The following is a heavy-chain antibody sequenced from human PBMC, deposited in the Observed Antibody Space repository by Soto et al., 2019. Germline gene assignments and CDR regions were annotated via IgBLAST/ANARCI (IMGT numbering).Heavy chain of an antibody. CDR1: GFTFSSYA. D-gene: IGHD3-3*01. V-gene: IGHV3-30-3*01. J-gene: IGHJ4*02. CDR2: ISYDGSNK. Sequence: QVQLVESGGGVVQPGRSLRLSCAASGFTFSSYAMHWVRQAPGKGLEWVAVISYDGSNKYYADSVKGRFTISRDNSKNTLYLQLNSLRAEDTAVYYCARDKRDLRVLEWSYYFDYWGQGTLVTVSS. CDR3: ARDKRDLRVLEWSYYFDY.